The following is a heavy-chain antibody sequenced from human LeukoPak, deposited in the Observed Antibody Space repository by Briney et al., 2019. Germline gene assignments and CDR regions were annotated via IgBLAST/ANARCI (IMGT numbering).Heavy chain of an antibody. V-gene: IGHV1-2*04. CDR3: ARPGAVAGELDY. CDR1: GYTFTGYY. Sequence: ASVKVSCKASGYTFTGYYMHWVRQAPGQGLEWMGWINPNSGGTNYAQKFQGWVTMTRDTYISTAYMELSRLRSDDTAVYYCARPGAVAGELDYWGQGTLVTVSS. J-gene: IGHJ4*02. D-gene: IGHD6-19*01. CDR2: INPNSGGT.